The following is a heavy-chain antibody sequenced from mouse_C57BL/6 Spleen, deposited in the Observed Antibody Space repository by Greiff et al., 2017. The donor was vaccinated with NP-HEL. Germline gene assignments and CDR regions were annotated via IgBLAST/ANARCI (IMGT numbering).Heavy chain of an antibody. CDR1: GYTFTSYW. J-gene: IGHJ4*01. CDR2: IDPSDSYT. CDR3: ARGGSSGYEYYAMDY. Sequence: VQLQQSGAELVRPGTSVKLSCKASGYTFTSYWMHWVKQRPGQGLEWIGVIDPSDSYTNYNQKFKGKATLTVDTSSSTAYMQLSSLTSEDSAVYYCARGGSSGYEYYAMDYWGQGTSVTVSS. V-gene: IGHV1-59*01. D-gene: IGHD3-2*02.